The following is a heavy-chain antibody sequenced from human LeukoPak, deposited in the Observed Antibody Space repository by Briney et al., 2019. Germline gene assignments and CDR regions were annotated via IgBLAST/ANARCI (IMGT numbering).Heavy chain of an antibody. CDR3: ANSAVAGSKPYNWFDP. J-gene: IGHJ5*02. Sequence: TSETLSLTCAVYGGSFSGYYWGWIRQPPGKGLEWIGSIYYSGSTYYNPSLKSRVTISVDTSKNQFSLKLSSVTAADTAVYYCANSAVAGSKPYNWFDPWGQGTLVTVSS. V-gene: IGHV4-39*01. CDR1: GGSFSGYY. D-gene: IGHD6-19*01. CDR2: IYYSGST.